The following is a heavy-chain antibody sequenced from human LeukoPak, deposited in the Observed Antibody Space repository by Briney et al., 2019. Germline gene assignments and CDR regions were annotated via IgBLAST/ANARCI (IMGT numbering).Heavy chain of an antibody. Sequence: GGSLRLSCAASGFTVSSNYMSWVRQAPGKGLEWVSAISGSGGSTYYADSVKGRFTISRDNSKNTLYLQMNSLRAEDTAVYYCAKDLEDYDFWSGYSTPFDYWGQGTLVTVSS. D-gene: IGHD3-3*01. CDR2: ISGSGGST. CDR3: AKDLEDYDFWSGYSTPFDY. CDR1: GFTVSSNY. V-gene: IGHV3-23*01. J-gene: IGHJ4*02.